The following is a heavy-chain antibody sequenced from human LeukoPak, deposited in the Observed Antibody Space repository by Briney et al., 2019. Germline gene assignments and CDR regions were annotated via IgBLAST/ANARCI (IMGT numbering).Heavy chain of an antibody. J-gene: IGHJ6*03. CDR3: ARGRIAVAGTYIPSNWGPQLYYMDV. CDR2: ISSGGIHI. D-gene: IGHD6-19*01. Sequence: GGSLRLSCAASGFTFSSYSMNWVRQAPGKGLEWVSSISSGGIHIYYADSVKGRFTISRDNAKNSLYLQMNSLRAEDTAVYYCARGRIAVAGTYIPSNWGPQLYYMDVWGKGTTVTVSS. CDR1: GFTFSSYS. V-gene: IGHV3-21*01.